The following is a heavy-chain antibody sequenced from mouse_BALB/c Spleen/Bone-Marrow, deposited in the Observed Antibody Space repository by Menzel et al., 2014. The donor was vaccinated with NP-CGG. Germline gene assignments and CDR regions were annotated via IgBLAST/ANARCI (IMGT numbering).Heavy chain of an antibody. J-gene: IGHJ4*01. V-gene: IGHV1-7*01. CDR3: ARGYDVMDY. Sequence: QVQLPQSGAELAKPGASVKMSCKASGYTLTSYWMHWVKQRPGQGLEWIGYINPSSGYTEFNQRFKDKATLTADRSSSTAYMQLSSLTSEDSAVYYCARGYDVMDYWGQGTSVTVYS. CDR1: GYTLTSYW. CDR2: INPSSGYT.